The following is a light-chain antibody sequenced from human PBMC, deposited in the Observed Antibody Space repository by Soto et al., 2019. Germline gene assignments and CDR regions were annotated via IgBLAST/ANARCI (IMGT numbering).Light chain of an antibody. Sequence: DSVMTQSPLSLPVTPGEPASISCRSSQSLLHSNGYNYLDWYLQKPGQSPQLLIYLGSNRASGVPGRFSGSGSGTDFTLKISRVEAEDVGVYYCMQALQTWTFGQGTKVEIK. V-gene: IGKV2-28*01. CDR3: MQALQTWT. J-gene: IGKJ1*01. CDR2: LGS. CDR1: QSLLHSNGYNY.